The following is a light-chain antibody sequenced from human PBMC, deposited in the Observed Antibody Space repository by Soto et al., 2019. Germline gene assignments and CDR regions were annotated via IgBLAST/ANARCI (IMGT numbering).Light chain of an antibody. J-gene: IGKJ2*01. V-gene: IGKV3-11*01. CDR3: QQSSNWPRYT. CDR2: DAS. Sequence: EIVLTQSPATLSLSPGERATLSCRASQSVSSYLAWYQQKPGQATRLLIYDASNRATGIPARFSGSGSGTDFTLTISSLEPEDFAVYYWQQSSNWPRYTFGQGIKLEIK. CDR1: QSVSSY.